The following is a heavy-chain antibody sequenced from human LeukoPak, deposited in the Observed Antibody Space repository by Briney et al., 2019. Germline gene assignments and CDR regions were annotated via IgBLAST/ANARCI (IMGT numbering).Heavy chain of an antibody. V-gene: IGHV1-2*02. CDR2: INPNSGGT. CDR1: GYTFTGYY. D-gene: IGHD6-13*01. CDR3: AREGGYSSSWSGY. Sequence: ASVKVSCKASGYTFTGYYIHWVRQAPGQGLEWMGWINPNSGGTNYAQKFQGRVTMTRDTSISTAYMELSRLRSDDTAVYYCAREGGYSSSWSGYWGQGTLVTVSS. J-gene: IGHJ4*02.